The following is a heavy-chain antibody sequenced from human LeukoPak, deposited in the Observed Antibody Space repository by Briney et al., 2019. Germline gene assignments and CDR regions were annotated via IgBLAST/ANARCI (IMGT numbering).Heavy chain of an antibody. D-gene: IGHD3-3*01. J-gene: IGHJ4*02. CDR2: IKQDGSEK. CDR3: ASLRFLEWLSTFDY. CDR1: GFTFSIYW. Sequence: GGSLRLSCAASGFTFSIYWMSWVRQAPGKGLEWVANIKQDGSEKYYVDSVKGRFTISRDNAKNSLYLQMNSLRAEDTAVYYCASLRFLEWLSTFDYWGQGTLVTVSS. V-gene: IGHV3-7*01.